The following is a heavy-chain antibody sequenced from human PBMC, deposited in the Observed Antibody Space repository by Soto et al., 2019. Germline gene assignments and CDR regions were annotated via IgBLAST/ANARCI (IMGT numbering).Heavy chain of an antibody. CDR3: AKNWAIERSGYYIFDY. CDR1: GFTFSSYA. V-gene: IGHV3-23*01. CDR2: ISGSGGST. Sequence: GGSLRLSCAASGFTFSSYAMSWVRQAPGKGLEWVSAISGSGGSTYYADSVKGRFTISRDNSKNTLYLQMNSLRAEDTAVYYCAKNWAIERSGYYIFDYWGQGTLVTVSS. J-gene: IGHJ4*02. D-gene: IGHD3-3*01.